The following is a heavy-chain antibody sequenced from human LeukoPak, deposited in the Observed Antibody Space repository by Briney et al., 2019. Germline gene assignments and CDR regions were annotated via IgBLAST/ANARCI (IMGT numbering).Heavy chain of an antibody. J-gene: IGHJ4*02. D-gene: IGHD1-26*01. CDR3: AKDILSGSYLSAYFDY. CDR2: ISWNSGSI. CDR1: GFNFMNYA. Sequence: GGSLRLSCAASGFNFMNYAMHWVRQAPGKGLEWVSGISWNSGSIGYADSVKGRFTISRDNAKNSLYLQMNSLRAEDTALYYCAKDILSGSYLSAYFDYWGQGTLVTVSS. V-gene: IGHV3-9*01.